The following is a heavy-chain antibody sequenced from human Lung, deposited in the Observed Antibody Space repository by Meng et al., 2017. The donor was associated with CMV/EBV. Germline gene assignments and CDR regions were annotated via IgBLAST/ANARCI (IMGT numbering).Heavy chain of an antibody. CDR2: IIPIFGTA. CDR3: ARASQAYCGGDCSGFDY. CDR1: GGTFSSYA. V-gene: IGHV1-69*05. D-gene: IGHD2-21*01. J-gene: IGHJ4*02. Sequence: SVKVSCKASGGTFSSYAISWVRQAPGQGLEWMGGIIPIFGTANYAQKFQGRVTITTEESTSTAYMELSSLRSEDTAVYYRARASQAYCGGDCSGFDYWGQGXLVTVSS.